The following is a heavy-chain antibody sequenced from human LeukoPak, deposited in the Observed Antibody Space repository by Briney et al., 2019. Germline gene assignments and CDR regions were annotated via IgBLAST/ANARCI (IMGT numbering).Heavy chain of an antibody. Sequence: GGSLRLSCAASGFTFSTYGMHWVRQAPGKGLEWVAFIRYDGSSKYYADSVKGRFTVSRDNSKNTLYLQMNSLRAEDTAVYYCAKAMDAIVVVTVIQTWGQGTLVTVSS. D-gene: IGHD2-21*02. J-gene: IGHJ5*02. CDR3: AKAMDAIVVVTVIQT. CDR1: GFTFSTYG. V-gene: IGHV3-30*02. CDR2: IRYDGSSK.